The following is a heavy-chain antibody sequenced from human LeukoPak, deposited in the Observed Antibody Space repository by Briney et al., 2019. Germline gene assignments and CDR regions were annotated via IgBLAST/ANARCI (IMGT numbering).Heavy chain of an antibody. CDR2: IYYSGST. D-gene: IGHD2-2*02. CDR1: GGSISSGDYY. J-gene: IGHJ5*02. Sequence: SQTLSLTCTVSGGSISSGDYYWSWIRQPPGKGLEWIGYIYYSGSTYYNPSLKSRVTISVDTSKNQFSLKLSSVTAADTAVYYCARVNYSNIVVVPAAIKPRRSHNWFDPWGQGTLVTVSS. V-gene: IGHV4-30-4*08. CDR3: ARVNYSNIVVVPAAIKPRRSHNWFDP.